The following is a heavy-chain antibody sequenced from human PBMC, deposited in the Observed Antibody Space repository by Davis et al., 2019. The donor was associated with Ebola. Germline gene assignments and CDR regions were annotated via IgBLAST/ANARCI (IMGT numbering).Heavy chain of an antibody. V-gene: IGHV4-34*01. J-gene: IGHJ4*02. D-gene: IGHD3-22*01. CDR1: GGSFSDYY. CDR3: ARDPTYYFDTSAYYPLNYFDY. Sequence: PSETLSLTCAVYGGSFSDYYWSWIRQPPWKGLEWIGEINPSGSTNYNPSLKSRVTISVDTSKNQFSLKLSSVTAADTAVYYCARDPTYYFDTSAYYPLNYFDYWGQGTLVTVSS. CDR2: INPSGST.